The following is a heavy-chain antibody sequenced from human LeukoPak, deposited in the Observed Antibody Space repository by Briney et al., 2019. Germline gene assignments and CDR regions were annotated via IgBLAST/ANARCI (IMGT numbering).Heavy chain of an antibody. J-gene: IGHJ4*02. Sequence: GESLKISCKGSGYSFTSYWIGWVRQMPGKGLEWMGIIYPGDSDTRYSPSFQGQVTISADKSISTAYLQWSSLKASDTAMYYCARHPHYDFWSGYYRYFDYWGQGTLVIVSS. CDR3: ARHPHYDFWSGYYRYFDY. CDR1: GYSFTSYW. V-gene: IGHV5-51*01. CDR2: IYPGDSDT. D-gene: IGHD3-3*01.